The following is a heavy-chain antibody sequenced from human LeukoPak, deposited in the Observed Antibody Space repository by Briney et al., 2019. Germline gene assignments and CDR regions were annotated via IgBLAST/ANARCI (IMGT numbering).Heavy chain of an antibody. J-gene: IGHJ5*02. V-gene: IGHV4-38-2*01. CDR1: GYSISSGYY. D-gene: IGHD3-10*01. Sequence: TSETLSLTCAVSGYSISSGYYWGWIRQPPGKGLEWIGSIYHSGSTYYNPSLKSRVTISVDTSKNQFSLKLSSVTAADTAVYYCARSTMVRGNWFDPWGQGTLVTVSS. CDR3: ARSTMVRGNWFDP. CDR2: IYHSGST.